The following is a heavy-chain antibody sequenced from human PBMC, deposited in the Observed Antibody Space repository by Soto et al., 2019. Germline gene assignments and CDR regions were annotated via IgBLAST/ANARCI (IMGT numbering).Heavy chain of an antibody. J-gene: IGHJ5*02. CDR3: ARSKATFGKNWFDP. D-gene: IGHD3-16*01. CDR1: GFTFSTYA. V-gene: IGHV3-23*01. Sequence: PGGSLRLSCAASGFTFSTYAMSWVRQAPGKGLEWVSTISGSGSGSYYADSVKGRFTISRDNSKNTLYLQMNSLRAEDTALYYCARSKATFGKNWFDPWGQGTLVTVSS. CDR2: ISGSGSGS.